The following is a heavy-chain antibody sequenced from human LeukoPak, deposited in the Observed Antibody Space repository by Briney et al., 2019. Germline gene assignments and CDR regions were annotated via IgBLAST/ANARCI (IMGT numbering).Heavy chain of an antibody. CDR1: GGSISSYY. Sequence: SETLSLTCTVSGGSISSYYWSWIRQPAGKGLEWIGRIYTSGSTNYNPSLKSRVTMSVDTSKNQFSLKLSSVTAADTAVYYCVGAAWGRSSSSSSLIALDIWGQGTMVTVSS. CDR3: VGAAWGRSSSSSSLIALDI. J-gene: IGHJ3*02. CDR2: IYTSGST. V-gene: IGHV4-4*07. D-gene: IGHD6-6*01.